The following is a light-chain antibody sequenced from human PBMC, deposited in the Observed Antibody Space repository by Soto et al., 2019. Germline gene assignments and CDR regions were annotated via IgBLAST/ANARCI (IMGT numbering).Light chain of an antibody. CDR1: QDIGNF. J-gene: IGKJ2*01. CDR3: HQYDNVPQT. V-gene: IGKV1-33*01. Sequence: DIQMTQSPSSLSASVGDRVTITCQASQDIGNFLNWYQQKPGKAPKLLIYDASNLQTGVPSRFSGSGSGNHFTFTISSLQPEDSATYYCHQYDNVPQTFGQGTKLEIK. CDR2: DAS.